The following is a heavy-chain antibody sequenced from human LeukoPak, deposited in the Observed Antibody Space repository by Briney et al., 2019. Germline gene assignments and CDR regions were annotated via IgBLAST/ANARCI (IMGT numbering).Heavy chain of an antibody. V-gene: IGHV4-39*01. Sequence: PSETLSLTCIVSGGSISSNSYDWVWIRQPPGKGLEWIGIIYYSGSTYYNPSLKSRVTISVDTSKNQFSLKLSSVTAADTAVYYCARHLVVPAAIYHYYGLDVWGQGTTVTVSS. CDR2: IYYSGST. J-gene: IGHJ6*02. CDR3: ARHLVVPAAIYHYYGLDV. D-gene: IGHD2-2*01. CDR1: GGSISSNSYD.